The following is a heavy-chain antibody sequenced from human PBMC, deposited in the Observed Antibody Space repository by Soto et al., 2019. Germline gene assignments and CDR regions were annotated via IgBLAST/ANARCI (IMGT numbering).Heavy chain of an antibody. J-gene: IGHJ4*02. CDR2: ISDDGSNK. CDR3: ARVEQWLYIAKY. D-gene: IGHD6-19*01. Sequence: RLSCAASGFTFSSFAMHWVRQAPGKGLEWVALISDDGSNKYYADSVKGRFTISRDSSKNTLYLQMNSLRGEDTAVYSCARVEQWLYIAKYWGQGTLVTVSS. CDR1: GFTFSSFA. V-gene: IGHV3-30*04.